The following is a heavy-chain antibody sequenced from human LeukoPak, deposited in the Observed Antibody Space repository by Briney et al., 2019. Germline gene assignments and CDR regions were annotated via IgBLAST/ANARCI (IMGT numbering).Heavy chain of an antibody. CDR2: INPNSGGT. CDR3: ARSPFRLPVDY. V-gene: IGHV1-2*02. D-gene: IGHD3-9*01. Sequence: ASVKVSCKASGYSFTSYYMHWVRQAPGQGLEWMGWINPNSGGTNYAQKFQGRVTMTRDTSISTAYMELSRLRSDDTAVFYCARSPFRLPVDYWGQGTLVTVSS. CDR1: GYSFTSYY. J-gene: IGHJ4*02.